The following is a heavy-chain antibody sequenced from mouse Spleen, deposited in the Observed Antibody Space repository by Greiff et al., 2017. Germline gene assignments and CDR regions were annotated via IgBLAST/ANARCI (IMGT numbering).Heavy chain of an antibody. CDR3: ARVLFPYYAMDY. CDR2: INYDGSST. Sequence: EVKLVESEGGLVQPGSSMKLSCTASGFTFSDYYMAWVRQVPEKGLEWVANINYDGSSTYYLDSLKSRFIISRDNAKNILYLQMSSLKSEDTATYYCARVLFPYYAMDYWGQGTSVTVSS. V-gene: IGHV5-16*01. J-gene: IGHJ4*01. D-gene: IGHD6-1*01. CDR1: GFTFSDYY.